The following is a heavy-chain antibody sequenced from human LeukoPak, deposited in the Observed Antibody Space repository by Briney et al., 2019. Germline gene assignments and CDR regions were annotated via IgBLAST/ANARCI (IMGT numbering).Heavy chain of an antibody. CDR2: IIPILGIA. V-gene: IGHV1-69*04. Sequence: ASVKVSCKASGGTFSSYAISWVRQAPGQGLEWMGRIIPILGIANYAQKFQGRVTITADKSTSTAYMELSSLRSEDTAVYYCARAYCSGGSCKPYYFDYWGQGTLVTVSS. CDR3: ARAYCSGGSCKPYYFDY. J-gene: IGHJ4*02. CDR1: GGTFSSYA. D-gene: IGHD2-15*01.